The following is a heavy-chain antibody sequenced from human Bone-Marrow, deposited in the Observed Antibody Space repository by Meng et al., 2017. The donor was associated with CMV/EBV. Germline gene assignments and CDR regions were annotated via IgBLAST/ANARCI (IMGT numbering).Heavy chain of an antibody. Sequence: ASVKVSCKASGYTFTSYDINWVRQATGQGLEWMGWMNPNSGNTGYAQKLQGRVTMTRNTSISTAYTELSSLRSEDTAVYYCARDFRNYDILTGYPPADAFDIWGQGTMVTVSS. CDR2: MNPNSGNT. CDR3: ARDFRNYDILTGYPPADAFDI. CDR1: GYTFTSYD. V-gene: IGHV1-8*01. J-gene: IGHJ3*02. D-gene: IGHD3-9*01.